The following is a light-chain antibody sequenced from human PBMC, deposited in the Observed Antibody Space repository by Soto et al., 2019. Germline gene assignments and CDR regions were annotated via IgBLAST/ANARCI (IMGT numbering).Light chain of an antibody. V-gene: IGLV2-14*01. CDR2: EVS. CDR1: SSDVGGYNS. CDR3: SSYTSSSTVV. J-gene: IGLJ2*01. Sequence: QSALTQPASVSGSPGQSITISCTGTSSDVGGYNSVFWYQQHPGKAPKLMIYEVSNRPSGVSNRFSGSKSGNTASLTISGLQAEDEGYYYCSSYTSSSTVVFGGGTKLTVL.